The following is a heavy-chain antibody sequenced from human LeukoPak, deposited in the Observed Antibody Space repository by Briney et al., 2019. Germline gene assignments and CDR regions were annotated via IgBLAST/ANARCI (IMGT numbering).Heavy chain of an antibody. J-gene: IGHJ3*02. D-gene: IGHD6-19*01. CDR2: IYSGGNT. V-gene: IGHV3-53*01. Sequence: GGSLRLSCAASGLTVTSNYMNWVRQAPGKGLEWVSIIYSGGNTYYADSVKGRFIISRDNSKNTLYIQMNSLRVEDTAIYYCARSHSSGWVVHGLDIWGQGTMVAVSS. CDR3: ARSHSSGWVVHGLDI. CDR1: GLTVTSNY.